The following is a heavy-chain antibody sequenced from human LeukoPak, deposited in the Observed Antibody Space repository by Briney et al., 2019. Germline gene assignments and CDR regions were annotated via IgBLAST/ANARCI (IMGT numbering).Heavy chain of an antibody. CDR1: GYTFTGYY. J-gene: IGHJ6*02. Sequence: ASVKVSCKASGYTFTGYYMHWVRQAPGQGLEWMGWINPNSGGTNYAQKFQGRVTMTRDTSISTAYMELSRLGSDDTAVYYCARDIVLMVYAPYYYYYGMDVWGQGTTVTVSS. V-gene: IGHV1-2*02. CDR3: ARDIVLMVYAPYYYYYGMDV. D-gene: IGHD2-8*01. CDR2: INPNSGGT.